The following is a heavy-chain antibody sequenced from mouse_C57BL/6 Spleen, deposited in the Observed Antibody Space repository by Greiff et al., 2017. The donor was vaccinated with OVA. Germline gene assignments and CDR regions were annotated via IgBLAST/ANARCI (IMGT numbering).Heavy chain of an antibody. CDR2: IDPSDSYT. Sequence: VQLQQPGAELVMPGASVKLSCKASGYTFTSYWMHWVKQRPGQGLEWIGEIDPSDSYTNYNQKFKGKSTLTVDKSSSTAYMQLSSLTSEDSAVYYCARVRGGYYDYDNAMDYWGQGTSVTVSS. CDR3: ARVRGGYYDYDNAMDY. J-gene: IGHJ4*01. CDR1: GYTFTSYW. D-gene: IGHD2-4*01. V-gene: IGHV1-69*01.